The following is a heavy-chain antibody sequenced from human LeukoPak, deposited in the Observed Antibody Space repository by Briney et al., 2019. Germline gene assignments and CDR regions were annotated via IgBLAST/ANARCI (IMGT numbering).Heavy chain of an antibody. CDR2: INPNSGGI. D-gene: IGHD6-19*01. CDR1: GYSFTSYD. V-gene: IGHV1-2*02. J-gene: IGHJ5*02. Sequence: ASVKVSCKASGYSFTSYDINWVRQAPGQGIEWMGWINPNSGGINYAQKFQGRVTMTRDTSISTAYMELSRLRSDDTAVYYCARERLSINWFDPWGQGTLVTVSS. CDR3: ARERLSINWFDP.